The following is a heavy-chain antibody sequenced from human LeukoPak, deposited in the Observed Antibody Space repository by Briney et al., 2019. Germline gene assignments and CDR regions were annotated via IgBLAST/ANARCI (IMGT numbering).Heavy chain of an antibody. CDR1: GFTFSDYY. Sequence: PGGSLRLSCAASGFTFSDYYMTWIRQAPGKGLEWLSCISSSGTTIYYADSVKGRFTISRDNAKNSLYLQMNSLRAEDTAVYYCATYSSLNRREFQYWGQGTLLTVSS. J-gene: IGHJ1*01. CDR2: ISSSGTTI. CDR3: ATYSSLNRREFQY. D-gene: IGHD3-22*01. V-gene: IGHV3-11*04.